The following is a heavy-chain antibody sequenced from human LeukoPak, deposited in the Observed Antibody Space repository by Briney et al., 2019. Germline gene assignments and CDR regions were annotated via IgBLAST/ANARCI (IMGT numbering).Heavy chain of an antibody. CDR1: GGTFSSYA. CDR3: ARRYYDSSGYSAFDI. J-gene: IGHJ3*02. CDR2: IIPIFGTA. Sequence: SVKVSCKASGGTFSSYAISWVRQAPGQGPEWMGGIIPIFGTANYAQKFQGRVTITADESTSTAYMELSSLGSEDTAVYYCARRYYDSSGYSAFDIWGQGTMVTVSS. D-gene: IGHD3-22*01. V-gene: IGHV1-69*13.